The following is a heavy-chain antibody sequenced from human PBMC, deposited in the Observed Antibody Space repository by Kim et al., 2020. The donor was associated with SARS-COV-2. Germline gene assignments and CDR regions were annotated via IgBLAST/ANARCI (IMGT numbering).Heavy chain of an antibody. CDR3: ARVGSGIAAAGTQLDY. J-gene: IGHJ4*02. D-gene: IGHD6-13*01. Sequence: SVKGRFTISRDNAKNSLYLQMSSLRAEDTAVYYCARVGSGIAAAGTQLDYWGQGTLVTVSS. V-gene: IGHV3-11*01.